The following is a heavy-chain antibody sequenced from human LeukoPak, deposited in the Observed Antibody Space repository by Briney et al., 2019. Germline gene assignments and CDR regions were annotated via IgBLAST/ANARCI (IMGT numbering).Heavy chain of an antibody. Sequence: GGSLRLSCAASGFTFSSYSMNWVRQAPGEGLEWVSYISSSSSTIYYADSVKGRFTISRDNAKNSLYLQMNSLRAEDTAVYYCASEPYSSGWPFDYWGQGTLVTVSS. J-gene: IGHJ4*02. CDR3: ASEPYSSGWPFDY. V-gene: IGHV3-48*04. CDR2: ISSSSSTI. CDR1: GFTFSSYS. D-gene: IGHD6-19*01.